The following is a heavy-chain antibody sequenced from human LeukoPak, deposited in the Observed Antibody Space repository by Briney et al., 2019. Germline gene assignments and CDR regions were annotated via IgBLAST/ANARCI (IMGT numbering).Heavy chain of an antibody. Sequence: SETLSLTCTVSGGSNSNYYWTWIRQPPGKGLEWIGYIYYSGSTNYNPSLKSRVTISVDTSKNQFSLKLSSVTAADTAVYYCASTTYYDFWSGYPVRIDYWGQGTLVTVSS. CDR3: ASTTYYDFWSGYPVRIDY. J-gene: IGHJ4*02. CDR2: IYYSGST. D-gene: IGHD3-3*01. V-gene: IGHV4-59*01. CDR1: GGSNSNYY.